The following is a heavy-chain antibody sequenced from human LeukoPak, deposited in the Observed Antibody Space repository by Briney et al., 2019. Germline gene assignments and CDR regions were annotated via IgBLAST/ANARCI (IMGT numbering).Heavy chain of an antibody. CDR2: ISRSGNT. CDR3: ARACYDFWSGYNSGGYFDY. D-gene: IGHD3-3*01. V-gene: IGHV4-34*01. J-gene: IGHJ4*02. Sequence: SETLSLTCAVYGGSFSGYYWSWIRQPPGKGLEWIGKISRSGNTNYNPSLKSRVTISVDTSKNQFSLKLSSVTAADTAVYYCARACYDFWSGYNSGGYFDYWGQGTLVTVSS. CDR1: GGSFSGYY.